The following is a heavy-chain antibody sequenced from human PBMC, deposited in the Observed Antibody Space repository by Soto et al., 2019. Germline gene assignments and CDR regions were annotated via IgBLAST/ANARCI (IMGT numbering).Heavy chain of an antibody. CDR3: ANMEGDDYVWGSYKDAFDI. J-gene: IGHJ3*02. CDR1: GFSLNTSAVG. Sequence: QITLKESGPTLVNPTQTLTLTCTFSGFSLNTSAVGVGWIRQPPGEALEWLALIYWDDDKRYNPSLKSRLTNTKDPSTNQMVLKKANMDPTSTATSFCANMEGDDYVWGSYKDAFDIWGDGTMVTVSS. D-gene: IGHD3-16*01. CDR2: IYWDDDK. V-gene: IGHV2-5*02.